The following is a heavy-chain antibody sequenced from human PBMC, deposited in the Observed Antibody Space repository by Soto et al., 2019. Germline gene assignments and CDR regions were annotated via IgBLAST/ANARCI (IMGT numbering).Heavy chain of an antibody. Sequence: ASVKVSCKASGYTFTSYGISWVRQAPGQGLEWMGWISAYNGNTNYAQKLQGRVTMTTDTSTSTAYMELRSLRSDDTAVYYCVRGSAHSSLFFYYSFYMGVWGKGTTGTVSS. J-gene: IGHJ6*03. CDR1: GYTFTSYG. D-gene: IGHD6-13*01. CDR2: ISAYNGNT. CDR3: VRGSAHSSLFFYYSFYMGV. V-gene: IGHV1-18*01.